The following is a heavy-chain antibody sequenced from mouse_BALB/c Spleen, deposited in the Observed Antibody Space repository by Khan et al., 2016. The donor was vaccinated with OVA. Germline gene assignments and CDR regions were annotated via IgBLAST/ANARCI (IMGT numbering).Heavy chain of an antibody. CDR2: ISPGSGDT. D-gene: IGHD1-2*01. J-gene: IGHJ3*01. CDR1: GYTFTDYY. V-gene: IGHV1-77*01. CDR3: ARRNYFGYTFAY. Sequence: QVQLQQSGAELARPGASVKLSCKASGYTFTDYYINWVKQRTGQGLEWIGEISPGSGDTYYNERFKGKATLTADKSSSTAYMQLSSLTSEASAVDFCARRNYFGYTFAYWGQGTLVTVSA.